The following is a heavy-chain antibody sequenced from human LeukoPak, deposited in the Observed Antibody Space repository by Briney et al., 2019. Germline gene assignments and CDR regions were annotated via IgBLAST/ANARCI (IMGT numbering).Heavy chain of an antibody. J-gene: IGHJ6*02. Sequence: SETLSLTCAVYGGSFSGYYWSWIRQPPGKGLEWIGEINHSGSTNYNPSLKSRVTISVDTSKNQFSLKLSSVTAADTAVYYCARVPRPKYSYGSGSGYGMDVWGQGTTVTVSS. D-gene: IGHD3-10*01. CDR1: GGSFSGYY. CDR3: ARVPRPKYSYGSGSGYGMDV. V-gene: IGHV4-34*01. CDR2: INHSGST.